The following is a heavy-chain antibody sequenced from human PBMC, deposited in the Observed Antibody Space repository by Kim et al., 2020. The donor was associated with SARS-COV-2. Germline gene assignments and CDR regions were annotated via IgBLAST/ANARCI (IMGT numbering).Heavy chain of an antibody. Sequence: ASVKVSCKTSGYSFRSYGISWVRQAPGQGLEWMGWISGYNDTRIYAQKVRDRLSMTTDTSTGTAYMELRSLKSDDTAVYYCVRDSVHDYVWGSFVLFDHWGQGTLVTVSS. CDR2: ISGYNDTR. CDR3: VRDSVHDYVWGSFVLFDH. CDR1: GYSFRSYG. V-gene: IGHV1-18*01. D-gene: IGHD3-16*01. J-gene: IGHJ4*02.